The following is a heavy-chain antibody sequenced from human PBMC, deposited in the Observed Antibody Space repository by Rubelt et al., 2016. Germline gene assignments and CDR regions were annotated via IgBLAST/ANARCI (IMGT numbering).Heavy chain of an antibody. V-gene: IGHV3-23*04. D-gene: IGHD6-13*01. J-gene: IGHJ4*02. Sequence: EVQLVESGGGLVKPGGSLTLSCAASGFTFSTISMNWVRQPPGKGLEWVSAIKGSGSVTFYADSVKGRFTISRDNSKNTLYLQMNSLRAEDTAVDYCAKDRVGSWFSLDYWGQGTLVTVST. CDR2: IKGSGSVT. CDR1: GFTFSTIS. CDR3: AKDRVGSWFSLDY.